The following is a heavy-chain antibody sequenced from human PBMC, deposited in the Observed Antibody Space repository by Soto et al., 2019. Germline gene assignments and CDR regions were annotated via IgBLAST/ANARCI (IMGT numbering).Heavy chain of an antibody. J-gene: IGHJ6*03. CDR2: INAGNGNT. CDR3: ARGGCSGGSCYSSDYYYYLDV. V-gene: IGHV1-3*01. Sequence: GASVKVSCKASGYTFTSYAMHWVRQAPGQRLEWMGWINAGNGNTKYSQKFQGRVTITRDTSASTAHMELSSLRSEDTAVYYCARGGCSGGSCYSSDYYYYLDVWGKGTTVTVSS. D-gene: IGHD2-15*01. CDR1: GYTFTSYA.